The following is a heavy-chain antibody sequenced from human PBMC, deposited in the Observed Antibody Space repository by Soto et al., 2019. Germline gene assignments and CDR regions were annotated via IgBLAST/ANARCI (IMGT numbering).Heavy chain of an antibody. CDR3: ARVGFLLLRYGMDV. CDR1: GGSISSGGYY. V-gene: IGHV4-31*02. CDR2: IYYSGST. D-gene: IGHD2-2*03. Sequence: SETLSLTCTVSGGSISSGGYYWSWIRQHPGKGLEWIGYIYYSGSTYYNPSLKSRVTISVDTSKNQFPLKLSSVTAADTAVYYCARVGFLLLRYGMDVWGQGTTVTVSS. J-gene: IGHJ6*02.